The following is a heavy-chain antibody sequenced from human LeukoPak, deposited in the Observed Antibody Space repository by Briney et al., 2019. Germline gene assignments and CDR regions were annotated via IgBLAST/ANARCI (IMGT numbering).Heavy chain of an antibody. Sequence: SETLSLTCTVSGGSISSYYWSWIRQPPGKGLEWIGYIYYSGSTNYNPSLKSRVTISVDTSKNQFSLKLSSVTAADTAVYYCARVGYYDFWSGYFFDYWGQGTLVTVSS. J-gene: IGHJ4*02. D-gene: IGHD3-3*01. CDR2: IYYSGST. V-gene: IGHV4-59*01. CDR1: GGSISSYY. CDR3: ARVGYYDFWSGYFFDY.